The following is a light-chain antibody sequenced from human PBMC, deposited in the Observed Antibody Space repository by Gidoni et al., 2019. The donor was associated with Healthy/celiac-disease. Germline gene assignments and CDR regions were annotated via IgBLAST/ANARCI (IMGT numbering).Light chain of an antibody. Sequence: QSALTQPASVSGSPGQSITISCTGTSSDVGCYKYVSWYQQHPGKAPKLIIYDVSSRPSGVSNRFSGSKSGNTASLAISGLQAEDEADYYCSSYTSSNTVVFGGGTKLTVL. CDR1: SSDVGCYKY. CDR2: DVS. J-gene: IGLJ2*01. V-gene: IGLV2-14*03. CDR3: SSYTSSNTVV.